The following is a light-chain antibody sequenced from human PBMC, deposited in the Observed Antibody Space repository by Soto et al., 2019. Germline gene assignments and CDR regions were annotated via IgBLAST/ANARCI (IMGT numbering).Light chain of an antibody. J-gene: IGLJ1*01. CDR1: SSDVGAYDY. V-gene: IGLV2-8*01. Sequence: QSVLTQPPSASGSPGQSVTISCTGTSSDVGAYDYVSWYQQYPGKAPKLVIYGVNKRPSGVPDRFSGSKSDNTASLTISGLQAEDEADYYCCSYAGGYIYVFGTGTKVTVL. CDR3: CSYAGGYIYV. CDR2: GVN.